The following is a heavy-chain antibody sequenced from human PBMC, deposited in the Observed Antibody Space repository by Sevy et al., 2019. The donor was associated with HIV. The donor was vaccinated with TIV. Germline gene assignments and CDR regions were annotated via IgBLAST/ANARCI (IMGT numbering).Heavy chain of an antibody. CDR1: EFIFTGYW. V-gene: IGHV3-7*01. Sequence: GGSLRLSCAASEFIFTGYWMNWVRQAPGKGLEWVANIDQDGSDKRYVDSVRGRFTISRDNANNFLYLQMSTLRADDTAVYYCARAGGSGKINHSNQILDIWGHGTKVTVSS. CDR3: ARAGGSGKINHSNQILDI. CDR2: IDQDGSDK. D-gene: IGHD3-10*01. J-gene: IGHJ3*02.